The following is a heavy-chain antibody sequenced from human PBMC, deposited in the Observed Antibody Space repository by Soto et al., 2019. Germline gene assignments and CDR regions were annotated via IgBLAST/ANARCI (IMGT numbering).Heavy chain of an antibody. Sequence: VQLVQSGAEVKKPGSSVKVSCKASGGTFSSYAISWVRQAPGQGLEWMGGIIPIFGTANYAQKFQGRVTITADESTSTAYMELSSLRSEDTAVYYCARDLVAAAGTSYYGMDVWGQGTTVTVSS. CDR3: ARDLVAAAGTSYYGMDV. CDR2: IIPIFGTA. CDR1: GGTFSSYA. J-gene: IGHJ6*02. V-gene: IGHV1-69*12. D-gene: IGHD6-13*01.